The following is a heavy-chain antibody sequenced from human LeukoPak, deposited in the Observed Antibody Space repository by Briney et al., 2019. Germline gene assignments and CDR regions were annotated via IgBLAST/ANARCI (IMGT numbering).Heavy chain of an antibody. CDR3: ARDRRGCSSTSCYAMYYYMDV. Sequence: GRSLRLSCAASGFTFSGYAMHWVRQAPGKGLEWVAVISYDGSNKYYADSVKGRFTLSRDNSKNTLYLQMGSLRAEDMAVYYCARDRRGCSSTSCYAMYYYMDVWGKGTTVTISS. V-gene: IGHV3-30*14. D-gene: IGHD2-2*01. J-gene: IGHJ6*03. CDR1: GFTFSGYA. CDR2: ISYDGSNK.